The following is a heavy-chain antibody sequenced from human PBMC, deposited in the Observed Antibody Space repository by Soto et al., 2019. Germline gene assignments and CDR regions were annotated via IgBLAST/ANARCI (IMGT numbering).Heavy chain of an antibody. J-gene: IGHJ4*02. CDR2: IYYSGST. Sequence: PSETLSLTCTVSGGSISSGGYYWSWIRQHPGKGLEWIGYIYYSGSTYYNPSLKSRVTISVDTSKNQFSLKLSSVTAADTAVYYCARSALDLDYDILTGGQTPTTYYFDYWGQGTLVTVSS. V-gene: IGHV4-31*03. D-gene: IGHD3-9*01. CDR3: ARSALDLDYDILTGGQTPTTYYFDY. CDR1: GGSISSGGYY.